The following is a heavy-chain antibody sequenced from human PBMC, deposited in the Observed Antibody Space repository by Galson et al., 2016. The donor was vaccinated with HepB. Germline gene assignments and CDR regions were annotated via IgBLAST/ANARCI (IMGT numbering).Heavy chain of an antibody. CDR1: GYTFTSYY. CDR3: ARDEVESYGRKYFDY. D-gene: IGHD5-18*01. Sequence: SVKVSCKASGYTFTSYYMHWVRQAPGQGLEWMGIINPSGGSTSYAQKFQGRVTMTRDTSTSTVYMELSSLRSEDTAVYYCARDEVESYGRKYFDYWGQGTLVTVSS. J-gene: IGHJ4*02. CDR2: INPSGGST. V-gene: IGHV1-46*01.